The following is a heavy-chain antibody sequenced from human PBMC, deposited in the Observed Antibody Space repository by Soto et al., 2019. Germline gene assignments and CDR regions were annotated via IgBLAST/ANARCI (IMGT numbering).Heavy chain of an antibody. D-gene: IGHD2-15*01. CDR2: IYYSGST. Sequence: PSETLSLTCTVSGGSISSGDYYWSWIRQPPGKGLEWIGYIYYSGSTYYNPSLKSRVTISVDTSKNQFSLNLRSVTAADTAAYYCAKVVVGAPRHPDFDSWGQGTLVTVSS. J-gene: IGHJ4*02. CDR1: GGSISSGDYY. V-gene: IGHV4-30-4*01. CDR3: AKVVVGAPRHPDFDS.